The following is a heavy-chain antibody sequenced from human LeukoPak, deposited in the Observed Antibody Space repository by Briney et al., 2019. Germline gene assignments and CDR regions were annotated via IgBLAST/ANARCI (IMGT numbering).Heavy chain of an antibody. D-gene: IGHD4-17*01. CDR2: ISSSGSTI. CDR3: AKGSDYGDYDAFDI. V-gene: IGHV3-48*03. CDR1: GFTFSSYE. Sequence: PGGSLRLSCAASGFTFSSYEMHWVRQAPGKGLEWVSYISSSGSTIYYADSVKGRFTISRDNSKNTLYLQMNSLRAEDTAVYYCAKGSDYGDYDAFDIWGQGTMVTVSS. J-gene: IGHJ3*02.